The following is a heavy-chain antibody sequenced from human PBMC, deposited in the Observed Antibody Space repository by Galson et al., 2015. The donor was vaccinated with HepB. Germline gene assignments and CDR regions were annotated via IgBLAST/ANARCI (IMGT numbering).Heavy chain of an antibody. CDR1: GYSFTSYW. CDR2: IDPSDSYT. Sequence: QSGAEVKKPGESLRISCKGSGYSFTSYWISWVRQMPGKGLEWMGRIDPSDSYTNYSPSFQGHVTISADKSISTAYLQWSSLKASDTAMYYCARGIIPVGATAYYYYGMDVWGQGTTVTVSS. V-gene: IGHV5-10-1*01. D-gene: IGHD1-26*01. CDR3: ARGIIPVGATAYYYYGMDV. J-gene: IGHJ6*02.